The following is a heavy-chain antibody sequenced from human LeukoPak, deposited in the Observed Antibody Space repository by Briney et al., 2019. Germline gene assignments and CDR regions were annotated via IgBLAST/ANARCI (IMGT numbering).Heavy chain of an antibody. D-gene: IGHD2-15*01. Sequence: GRSLRLSCAASGFTFSSYAMHWVRQAPGKGLEWVAVISYDGSNKYYADSVKGRFTISRDNSKNTLYLQMNSLRAEDTAVYYCACPRLEAAKKGYFDYWGQGTLVTVSS. CDR3: ACPRLEAAKKGYFDY. CDR1: GFTFSSYA. V-gene: IGHV3-30*04. CDR2: ISYDGSNK. J-gene: IGHJ4*02.